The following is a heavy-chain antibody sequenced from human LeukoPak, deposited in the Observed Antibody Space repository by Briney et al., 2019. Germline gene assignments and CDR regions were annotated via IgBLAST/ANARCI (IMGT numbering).Heavy chain of an antibody. CDR2: KYARGSS. Sequence: PSETLSLTCTVSGGSVSNYYWSWIRQPAGKGLEWIGRKYARGSSNYNPPVQSRVTMSVDTSKNQFSLKLRSVTAADTAVYYCARGRYCSADICTGGDSFDIWGQGTMVSVSP. CDR3: ARGRYCSADICTGGDSFDI. J-gene: IGHJ3*02. D-gene: IGHD2-15*01. V-gene: IGHV4-4*07. CDR1: GGSVSNYY.